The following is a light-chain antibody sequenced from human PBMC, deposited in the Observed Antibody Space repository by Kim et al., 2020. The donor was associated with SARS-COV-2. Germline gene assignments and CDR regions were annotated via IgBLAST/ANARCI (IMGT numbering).Light chain of an antibody. J-gene: IGKJ1*01. CDR1: QSVSSSY. Sequence: SPGERATLSCRASQSVSSSYLCWYQQKPGQAPRLLIYGASSRATGIPDRCSGSGCGTDFTLTISRLEPEDVAVYYWQQYGSSPQTFGQGTKVDIK. CDR2: GAS. CDR3: QQYGSSPQT. V-gene: IGKV3-20*01.